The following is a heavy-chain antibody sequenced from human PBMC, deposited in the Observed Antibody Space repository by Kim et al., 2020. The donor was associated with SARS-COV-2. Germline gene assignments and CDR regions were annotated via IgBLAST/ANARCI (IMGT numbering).Heavy chain of an antibody. D-gene: IGHD3-9*01. CDR2: ISYDGTND. V-gene: IGHV3-30*18. CDR3: AKGIFDWLLSGLDY. J-gene: IGHJ4*02. CDR1: GFIFSNFG. Sequence: GGSLRLSCAASGFIFSNFGIHWVRQAPGKGLEWVAAISYDGTNDYYGDSVKGRFTISRDNSKNTLYLQMSSLKAEDTAVYFCAKGIFDWLLSGLDYWGQGTLVTVSS.